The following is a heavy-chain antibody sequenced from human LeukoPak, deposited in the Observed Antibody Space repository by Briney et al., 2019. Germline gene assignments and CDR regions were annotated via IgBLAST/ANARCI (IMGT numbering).Heavy chain of an antibody. V-gene: IGHV4-59*08. Sequence: SETLSLTCNVSGGSIRGYYWSWIRQPPGKGLEWIGYIYSSGSTNYNPFLKSRVTTSVDTSKNQFSLKLSSVTAADTAVYYCARTRYYYNSRSYGAPYYFDYWGQGTLVTVSS. CDR1: GGSIRGYY. CDR2: IYSSGST. J-gene: IGHJ4*02. D-gene: IGHD3-10*01. CDR3: ARTRYYYNSRSYGAPYYFDY.